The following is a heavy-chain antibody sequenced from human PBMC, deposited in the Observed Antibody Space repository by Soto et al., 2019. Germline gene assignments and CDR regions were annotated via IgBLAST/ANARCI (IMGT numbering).Heavy chain of an antibody. J-gene: IGHJ6*02. Sequence: EVQLVESGGGLVKPGGSLRLSCAASGFTFSSYSMNWVRQAPGKGLEWVSSISSSSSYIYYADSVKGRFTISRDNAKNSLYLQMNSLRAEDTAVYYGAREHVDGPELFYYYGMDVWGQGTTVTVSS. CDR1: GFTFSSYS. CDR2: ISSSSSYI. CDR3: AREHVDGPELFYYYGMDV. D-gene: IGHD1-7*01. V-gene: IGHV3-21*01.